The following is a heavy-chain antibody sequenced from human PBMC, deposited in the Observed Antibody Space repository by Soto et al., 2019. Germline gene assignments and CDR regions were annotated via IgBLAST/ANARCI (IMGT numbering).Heavy chain of an antibody. V-gene: IGHV1-8*01. CDR3: ARGYYYGSGSYYNRNWFDP. CDR2: MNPNSGNT. CDR1: GYTFTSYD. Sequence: ASVKVSCKASGYTFTSYDINWVRQATGQGLEWMGWMNPNSGNTGYAQKFQGRVTMTRNTSISTAYMELSSLRSEDTAVYYCARGYYYGSGSYYNRNWFDPWGQGTLVTVSS. D-gene: IGHD3-10*01. J-gene: IGHJ5*02.